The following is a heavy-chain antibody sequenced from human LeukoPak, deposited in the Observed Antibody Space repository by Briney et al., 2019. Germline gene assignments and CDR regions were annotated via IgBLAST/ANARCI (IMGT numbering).Heavy chain of an antibody. J-gene: IGHJ6*03. D-gene: IGHD5-24*01. CDR1: GFTFSDYY. CDR2: ISSSGSTI. Sequence: KPRGSLRLSCAASGFTFSDYYMSWIRQAPGKGLEWVSYISSSGSTIYYADSVKGRFTISRDNAKNSLYLQMNSLRAEDTAVYYCARAGVGGDGYNWWGNYYYYYMDVWGKGTTVTVSS. CDR3: ARAGVGGDGYNWWGNYYYYYMDV. V-gene: IGHV3-11*04.